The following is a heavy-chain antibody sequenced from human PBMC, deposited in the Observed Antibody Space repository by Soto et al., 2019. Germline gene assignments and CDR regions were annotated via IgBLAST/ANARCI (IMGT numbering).Heavy chain of an antibody. Sequence: SETLSLTCAVSGGSISGHYWSWIRQPPGKALEWIGYVHYRGSTRYNPSLESRLTISADTSKNQLSLKLSSVTAADTAVYYCARTAPTGTADSWGQGTLVTVSS. J-gene: IGHJ4*02. D-gene: IGHD1-1*01. V-gene: IGHV4-59*11. CDR3: ARTAPTGTADS. CDR1: GGSISGHY. CDR2: VHYRGST.